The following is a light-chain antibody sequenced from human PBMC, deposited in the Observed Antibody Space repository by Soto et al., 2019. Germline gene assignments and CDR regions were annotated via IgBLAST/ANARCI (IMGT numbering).Light chain of an antibody. CDR2: AAS. CDR3: QQYYSYPIT. Sequence: AIRMTQSPSSFSASTGDRVTITCRASQGISSYLACYQQKPGKAPKLLIYAASTLQSVVPSRFSGSGSGTDFTLTISCLQSEDFATYYCQQYYSYPITFGQGTRLEIK. J-gene: IGKJ5*01. CDR1: QGISSY. V-gene: IGKV1-8*01.